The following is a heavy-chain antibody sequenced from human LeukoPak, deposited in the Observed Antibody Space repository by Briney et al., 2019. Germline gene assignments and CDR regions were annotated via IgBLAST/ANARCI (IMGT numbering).Heavy chain of an antibody. CDR1: TFTFRNYW. J-gene: IGHJ4*02. V-gene: IGHV3-7*03. D-gene: IGHD2-15*01. CDR2: IKQDGSAK. Sequence: QAGGSLRLSCAASTFTFRNYWMSWVRQAPGKGLEWVANIKQDGSAKPYVDSVKGRFTISRDNAKNSLFLQMNSLRVEDTAVYYCARDNGWSADFWGQGTLVTVSS. CDR3: ARDNGWSADF.